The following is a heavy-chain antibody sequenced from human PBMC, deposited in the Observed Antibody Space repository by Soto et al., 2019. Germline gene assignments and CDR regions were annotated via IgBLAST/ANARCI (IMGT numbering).Heavy chain of an antibody. J-gene: IGHJ4*02. CDR3: ERESTDWVDYGDYVGY. D-gene: IGHD4-17*01. CDR1: GFTVSSNY. Sequence: EVQLVESGGGLVQPGGSLRLSCAASGFTVSSNYMSWVRHAPGKGLEWVSVIYSGGSTYYADSVKGRFTISRHNSKNTLYVQMNSLRAEDTAVYYCERESTDWVDYGDYVGYWGQGTLVTVSS. V-gene: IGHV3-53*04. CDR2: IYSGGST.